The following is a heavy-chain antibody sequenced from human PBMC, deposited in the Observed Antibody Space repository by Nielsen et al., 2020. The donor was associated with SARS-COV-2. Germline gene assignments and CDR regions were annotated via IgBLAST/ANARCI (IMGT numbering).Heavy chain of an antibody. V-gene: IGHV3-7*01. CDR2: IKQDGSEK. J-gene: IGHJ6*03. CDR1: GFTISSYW. CDR3: ARHAWVYSNYVGYYYYYMDV. Sequence: GGSLRLSCAASGFTISSYWMSWVRQAPGKGLEWVANIKQDGSEKYYVDSVKGRFTISRDNAKNSLYLQMNSLRAEDTAVYYCARHAWVYSNYVGYYYYYMDVWGKGTTVTVSS. D-gene: IGHD4-11*01.